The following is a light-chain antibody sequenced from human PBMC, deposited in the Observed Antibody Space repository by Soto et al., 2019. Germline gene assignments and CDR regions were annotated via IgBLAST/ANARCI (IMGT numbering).Light chain of an antibody. V-gene: IGLV2-14*03. CDR2: EVS. J-gene: IGLJ1*01. Sequence: QSALTQPASVSGSPGQSITISCTGTASDLGAYKYVSWYQQHPDKAPKLILYEVSRRPSGVSNRFSGSKSGNTASLTISGLLAEDEADYSCSSYTNTSTLVFGTGTKVTAL. CDR1: ASDLGAYKY. CDR3: SSYTNTSTLV.